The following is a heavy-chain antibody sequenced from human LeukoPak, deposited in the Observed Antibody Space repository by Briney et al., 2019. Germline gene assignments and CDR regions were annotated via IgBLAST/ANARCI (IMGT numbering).Heavy chain of an antibody. CDR1: GFALSSYG. CDR3: ASGGPTRGTLAS. V-gene: IGHV3-30*02. CDR2: SRRDGTYV. D-gene: IGHD1-26*01. Sequence: TGGSLRLSCAASGFALSSYGMYWVRQTPDKSLEWVAYSRRDGTYVNYADSVKGRFIISRDNSKNTLGLQMNSLRVEDTALYYCASGGPTRGTLASWGQGTLVPVSS. J-gene: IGHJ4*02.